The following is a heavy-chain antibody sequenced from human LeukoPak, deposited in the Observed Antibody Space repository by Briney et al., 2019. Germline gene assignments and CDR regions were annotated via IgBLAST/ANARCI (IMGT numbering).Heavy chain of an antibody. CDR2: IYYSGST. D-gene: IGHD1-26*01. CDR3: ARGGTVRNGMDV. V-gene: IGHV4-59*01. Sequence: SETLSLTCTVSGGSISSYYWSWIRQPPGKGLEWIGYIYYSGSTNYNPSLKSRVTISVDTSRNQFSLKLSSVTAADTAVYYCARGGTVRNGMDVWGQGTTVTVSS. J-gene: IGHJ6*02. CDR1: GGSISSYY.